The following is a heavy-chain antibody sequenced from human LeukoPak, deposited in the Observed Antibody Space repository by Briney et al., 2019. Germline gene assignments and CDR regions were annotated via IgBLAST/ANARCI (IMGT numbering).Heavy chain of an antibody. V-gene: IGHV4-39*07. CDR2: IYHSGST. CDR3: ARVPRGTIDY. CDR1: GGSISSSSYY. J-gene: IGHJ4*02. Sequence: SETLSLTCTVSGGSISSSSYYWGWIRQPPGKGLEWIGSIYHSGSTYYNPSLKSRVTISVDTSKNQFSLKLSSVTAADTAVYYCARVPRGTIDYWGQGTLVTVSS.